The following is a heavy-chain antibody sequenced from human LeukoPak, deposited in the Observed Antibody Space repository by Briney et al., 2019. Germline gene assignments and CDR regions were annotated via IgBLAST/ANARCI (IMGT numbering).Heavy chain of an antibody. V-gene: IGHV4-4*07. J-gene: IGHJ4*02. D-gene: IGHD1-1*01. CDR2: IYTSGST. Sequence: SETLSLTCTVSGGSISSYYWSWIRQPAGKGLEWIGRIYTSGSTNYNPSLKSRVTMSVDTSKNQFSLKLSSVTAADTAVCYCASSGTLAPPAYWGQGTLVTVSS. CDR3: ASSGTLAPPAY. CDR1: GGSISSYY.